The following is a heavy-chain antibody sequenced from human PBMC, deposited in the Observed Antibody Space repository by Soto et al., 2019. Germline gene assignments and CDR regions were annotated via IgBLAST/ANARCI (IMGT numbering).Heavy chain of an antibody. CDR3: AKDRSSSLDGMDV. CDR1: GFTFSIYG. J-gene: IGHJ6*02. V-gene: IGHV3-33*06. D-gene: IGHD6-13*01. Sequence: GGSLRLSCAASGFTFSIYGMHWVRQAPGKGLEWAAVIWYDGSNKYYADSVKGRFTISRDNSKNTLYLQVNSLRAEDTAVYYCAKDRSSSLDGMDVWGQGTTVTVSS. CDR2: IWYDGSNK.